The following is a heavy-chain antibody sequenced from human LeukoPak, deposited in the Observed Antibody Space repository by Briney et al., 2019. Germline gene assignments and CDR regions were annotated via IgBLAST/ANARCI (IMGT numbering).Heavy chain of an antibody. Sequence: ASVKVSCKASGYTFTSYYMHWVRQAPGQGLEWMGIINPSGGSTSYAQKFQGRVTMTRDTSTSTVYMELSSLRSEDTAVYYCAISYTATVPCGYWGQGTLVTVSS. CDR2: INPSGGST. D-gene: IGHD5-18*01. CDR3: AISYTATVPCGY. J-gene: IGHJ4*02. V-gene: IGHV1-46*01. CDR1: GYTFTSYY.